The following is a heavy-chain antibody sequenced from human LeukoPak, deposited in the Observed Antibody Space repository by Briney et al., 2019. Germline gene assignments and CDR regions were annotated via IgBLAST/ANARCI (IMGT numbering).Heavy chain of an antibody. Sequence: SETLSLTCAVYGGSFSGYYWGWIRQPPGKGLEWIGEINHSGSTNYNPSLKSRVTISVDTSKNQFSLKLSSVTAADTAVYYCARGPSRFWSGYYNRGGFDYWGQGTLVTVSS. V-gene: IGHV4-34*01. CDR3: ARGPSRFWSGYYNRGGFDY. CDR1: GGSFSGYY. J-gene: IGHJ4*02. CDR2: INHSGST. D-gene: IGHD3-3*01.